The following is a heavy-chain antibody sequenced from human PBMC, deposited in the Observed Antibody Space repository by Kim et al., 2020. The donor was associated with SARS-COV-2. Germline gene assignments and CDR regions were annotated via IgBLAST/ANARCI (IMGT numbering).Heavy chain of an antibody. CDR1: GFTFSSYS. J-gene: IGHJ6*02. Sequence: GGSLRLSCAASGFTFSSYSMNWVRQAPGKGLEWVSSISSSSSYIYYADSVKGRFTISRDNAKNSLYLQMNSLRAEDTAVYYCARDQGVAAAGTDGMDVWGQGTTVTVSS. V-gene: IGHV3-21*01. D-gene: IGHD6-13*01. CDR3: ARDQGVAAAGTDGMDV. CDR2: ISSSSSYI.